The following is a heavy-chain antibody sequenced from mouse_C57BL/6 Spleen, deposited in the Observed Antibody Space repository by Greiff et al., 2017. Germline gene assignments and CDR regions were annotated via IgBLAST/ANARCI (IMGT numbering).Heavy chain of an antibody. D-gene: IGHD1-1*01. CDR2: INPSNGGT. CDR3: ATYYYGSILPFYY. V-gene: IGHV1-53*01. CDR1: GYTFTSYW. Sequence: QVQLQQPGTELVKPGASVKLSCKASGYTFTSYWMHWVKQRHGKGLEWIGNINPSNGGTNYNEKFQSKATLTVDKSSSTAYMQLSSLTSEDSAVYYGATYYYGSILPFYYWGQGTTLTVAS. J-gene: IGHJ2*01.